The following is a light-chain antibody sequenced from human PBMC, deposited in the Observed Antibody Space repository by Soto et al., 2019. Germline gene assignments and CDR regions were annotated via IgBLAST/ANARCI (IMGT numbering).Light chain of an antibody. CDR2: DAS. CDR3: QQRSNFR. V-gene: IGKV3-11*01. Sequence: EIVLTQSPATLSLSPGERATLSCRASQSVSSYLAWYQQKPGQAPRLLIYDASNRATGIPARFSGSGSGTDFTLTISSLDPEDFAVYYCQQRSNFRFGQGTRLEIK. J-gene: IGKJ5*01. CDR1: QSVSSY.